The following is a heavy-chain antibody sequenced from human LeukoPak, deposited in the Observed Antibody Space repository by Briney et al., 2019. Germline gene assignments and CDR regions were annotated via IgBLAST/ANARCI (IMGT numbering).Heavy chain of an antibody. V-gene: IGHV3-30*18. J-gene: IGHJ4*02. D-gene: IGHD1-26*01. CDR3: AKDGSYYFDY. CDR2: ISYDGSNK. CDR1: GFTFSSYG. Sequence: PGGSLRLSCAASGFTFSSYGMHWVRQAPGKGLEWVAVISYDGSNKYYADSVKGRFTIPRDNSKNTLYLQMNSLRAEDTAVYYCAKDGSYYFDYWGQGTLVTVSS.